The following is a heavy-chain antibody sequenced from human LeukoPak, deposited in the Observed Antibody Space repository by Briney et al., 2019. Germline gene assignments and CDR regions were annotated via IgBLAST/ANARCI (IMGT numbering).Heavy chain of an antibody. CDR1: RFTFSNYW. D-gene: IGHD6-19*01. J-gene: IGHJ4*02. Sequence: GGSLRLSCAASRFTFSNYWMTWVRQAPGKGLEWVANIKQDGSEKNYVDSLKGRFTISRDNAKNSLYLQMNSLRAEDTAVYYCARHSNGWSEGTYWGQGTLVTVTS. CDR3: ARHSNGWSEGTY. CDR2: IKQDGSEK. V-gene: IGHV3-7*03.